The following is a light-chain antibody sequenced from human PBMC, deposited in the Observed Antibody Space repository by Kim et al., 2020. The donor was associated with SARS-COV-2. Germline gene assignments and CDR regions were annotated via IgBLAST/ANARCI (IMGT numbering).Light chain of an antibody. J-gene: IGKJ4*01. CDR1: QSVLHSSDNKNY. CDR2: WAS. CDR3: QQFYSTSQGLT. V-gene: IGKV4-1*01. Sequence: DIVMTQSPESLAVSLGERATINCKSSQSVLHSSDNKNYLTWYQQKPGQPPKLLIYWASTRESGVPDRFSGSGSGTDFTLTISSLQAEDVAVYYCQQFYSTSQGLTFGGGTKVEIK.